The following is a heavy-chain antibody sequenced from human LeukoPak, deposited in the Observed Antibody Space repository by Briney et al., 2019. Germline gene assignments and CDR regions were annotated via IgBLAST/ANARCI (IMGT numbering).Heavy chain of an antibody. CDR1: GGSISSSSYY. V-gene: IGHV4-39*07. CDR2: IYYSGST. J-gene: IGHJ4*02. CDR3: ARDAVSLRGGDSSGYPYFDY. Sequence: PSETLSLTCTVSGGSISSSSYYWGWIRQPPGKGLEWIGSIYYSGSTYYNPSLKSRVTISVDTSKNQFSLKLSSVTAADTAVYYCARDAVSLRGGDSSGYPYFDYWGQGTLVTVSS. D-gene: IGHD3-22*01.